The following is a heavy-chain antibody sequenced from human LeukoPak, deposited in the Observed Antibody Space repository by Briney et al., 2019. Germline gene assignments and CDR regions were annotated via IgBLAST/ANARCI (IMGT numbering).Heavy chain of an antibody. V-gene: IGHV5-51*01. J-gene: IGHJ4*02. CDR1: GYSFTNYW. Sequence: GESLKISCKGSGYSFTNYWIGWVRQMPGKGLEWMGIIYPSDSATRYSPSFQGQVTISADKSISIAYLQWNSLKASDTAMYYCARGPLRDGYNYYFDYWGQGTLVTVSS. D-gene: IGHD5-24*01. CDR2: IYPSDSAT. CDR3: ARGPLRDGYNYYFDY.